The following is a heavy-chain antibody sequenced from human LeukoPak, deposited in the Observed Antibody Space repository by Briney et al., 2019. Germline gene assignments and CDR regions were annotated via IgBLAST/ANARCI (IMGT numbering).Heavy chain of an antibody. CDR3: ARAPRRSRIVVIITDAFDI. J-gene: IGHJ3*02. D-gene: IGHD3-22*01. V-gene: IGHV4-34*01. CDR1: GGSFSGYN. Sequence: KPSETLSLTCAVYGGSFSGYNWSWIRQPPGKGLEWIGEINHSGTTNYNPSLKSRVTISVDTSKNQFSLKLSSVTAADTAVYYCARAPRRSRIVVIITDAFDIWGQGTMVTVSS. CDR2: INHSGTT.